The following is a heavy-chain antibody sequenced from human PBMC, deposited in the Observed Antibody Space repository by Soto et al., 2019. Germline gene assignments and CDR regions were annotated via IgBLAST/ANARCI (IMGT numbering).Heavy chain of an antibody. Sequence: XGSLKLSCAATGFTFSSYGMHWVRQTPGKGLEWVAAISYDGTYKYYADSVKGRFTISRDNSKNTLNLQLNSLKTEDTAVYYCARDRSLLHTTSRGCFDYSGLGTLVTVSS. J-gene: IGHJ4*02. V-gene: IGHV3-30*03. CDR1: GFTFSSYG. D-gene: IGHD2-2*01. CDR3: ARDRSLLHTTSRGCFDY. CDR2: ISYDGTYK.